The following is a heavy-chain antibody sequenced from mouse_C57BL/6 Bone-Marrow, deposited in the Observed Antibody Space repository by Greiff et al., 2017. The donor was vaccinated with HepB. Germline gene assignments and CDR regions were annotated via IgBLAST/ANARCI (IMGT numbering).Heavy chain of an antibody. J-gene: IGHJ3*01. D-gene: IGHD1-1*01. CDR2: IHPNSGST. CDR1: GYTFTSYW. V-gene: IGHV1-64*01. CDR3: ASDPSFYYYGSS. Sequence: VKLQQPGAELVKPGASVKLSCKASGYTFTSYWMHWVKQRPGQGLEWIGMIHPNSGSTNYNEKFKSKATLTVDKSSSTAYMQLSSLTSEDSAVYYCASDPSFYYYGSSWGQGTLVTVSA.